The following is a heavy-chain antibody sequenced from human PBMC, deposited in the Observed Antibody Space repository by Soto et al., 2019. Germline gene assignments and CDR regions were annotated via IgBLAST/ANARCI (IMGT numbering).Heavy chain of an antibody. D-gene: IGHD2-2*02. V-gene: IGHV1-69*06. J-gene: IGHJ4*02. CDR2: IIPIFNST. Sequence: QVQLVQSGAEVKTPGSSLKVSCKVSGSRFSNYVISWVRQAPGDGLEWLGRIIPIFNSTKYAQRFQGRVTNTADKSTSTASLELGSLRSDDTAVYYCAREGRGKKAGYNGLVSLGYWGQGTLVTVSS. CDR1: GSRFSNYV. CDR3: AREGRGKKAGYNGLVSLGY.